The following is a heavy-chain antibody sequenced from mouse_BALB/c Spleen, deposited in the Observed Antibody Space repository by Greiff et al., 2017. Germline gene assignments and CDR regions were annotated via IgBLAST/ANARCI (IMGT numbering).Heavy chain of an antibody. J-gene: IGHJ4*01. D-gene: IGHD2-3*01. CDR1: GYTFTSYW. CDR2: IYPGSGST. CDR3: TGEGRWLPLYAMDY. Sequence: LQQPGSELVRPGASVKLSCKASGYTFTSYWMHWVKQRPGQGLEWIGNIYPGSGSTNYDEKFKSKATLTVDTSSSTAYMQLSSLTSEDSAVYYCTGEGRWLPLYAMDYWGQGTSVTVSS. V-gene: IGHV1S22*01.